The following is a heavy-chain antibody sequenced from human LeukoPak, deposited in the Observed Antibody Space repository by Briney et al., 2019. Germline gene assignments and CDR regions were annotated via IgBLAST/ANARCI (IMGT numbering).Heavy chain of an antibody. CDR3: SGAMTTSPYYGMDV. V-gene: IGHV3-30*04. Sequence: QPGRSLRLSCAASGFTFSSYAMHWVRQAPGKGLEWVAVISYDGSNKYYADSVKGRFTISRDNSKNTLYLQMNSLRAEDTAVYYCSGAMTTSPYYGMDVWGQGTTVTVSS. D-gene: IGHD4-17*01. CDR1: GFTFSSYA. CDR2: ISYDGSNK. J-gene: IGHJ6*02.